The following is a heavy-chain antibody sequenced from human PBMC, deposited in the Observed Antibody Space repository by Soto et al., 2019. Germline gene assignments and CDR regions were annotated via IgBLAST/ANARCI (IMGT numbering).Heavy chain of an antibody. CDR3: ASVKGSTVVAPWWY. Sequence: QVQLVQSGAEVKKPGSSVKVSCKASGGTFSSYAISWVRQAPGQGLEWMGGIIPIFGTANYAQKFQGRVTITADESTSTGDRELSSLRSEDTAVYYCASVKGSTVVAPWWYWGQGTLVTVSS. V-gene: IGHV1-69*12. CDR1: GGTFSSYA. D-gene: IGHD2-15*01. CDR2: IIPIFGTA. J-gene: IGHJ4*02.